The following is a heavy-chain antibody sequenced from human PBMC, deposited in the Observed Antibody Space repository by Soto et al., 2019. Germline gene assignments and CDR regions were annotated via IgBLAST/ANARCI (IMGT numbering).Heavy chain of an antibody. D-gene: IGHD6-13*01. CDR2: IIPIFGPA. Sequence: QVQLVQSGAEVKKPGSSVKVSCKASGGTFSSYAISWVRQAPGQGLEWMGGIIPIFGPANYAQKFQCRVTITAEESTSTAYMELSSLISEDTDVYYCAFSSWFQGWFDPWGQGTLVTVSS. CDR1: GGTFSSYA. J-gene: IGHJ5*02. V-gene: IGHV1-69*01. CDR3: AFSSWFQGWFDP.